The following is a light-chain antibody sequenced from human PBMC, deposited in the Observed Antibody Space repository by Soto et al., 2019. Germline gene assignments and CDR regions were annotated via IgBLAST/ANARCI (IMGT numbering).Light chain of an antibody. J-gene: IGLJ2*01. CDR2: DVS. CDR3: CSYAGSYSVV. CDR1: SSDVGGYNY. V-gene: IGLV2-11*01. Sequence: QSALTQPRSVSGSPGQSVTISCTGTSSDVGGYNYVSWYQQHPGKAPKLMIYDVSKRPSGVHDRFSGSKSGNTASLTISGRQAEDEADYYCCSYAGSYSVVFGGGTKVTVL.